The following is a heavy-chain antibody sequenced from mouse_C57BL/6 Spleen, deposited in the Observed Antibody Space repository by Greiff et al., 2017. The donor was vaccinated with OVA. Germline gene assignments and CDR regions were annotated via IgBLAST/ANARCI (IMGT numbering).Heavy chain of an antibody. Sequence: EVKLMESGGGLVKPGGSLKLSCAASGFTFSSYAMSWVRQTPEKRLEWVATISDGGSYTYYPDNVKGRFTISRDNAKNNLYLQMSHLKSEDTAMYYCARALPYFDVWGTGTTVTVSS. CDR1: GFTFSSYA. D-gene: IGHD2-10*01. J-gene: IGHJ1*03. CDR3: ARALPYFDV. CDR2: ISDGGSYT. V-gene: IGHV5-4*03.